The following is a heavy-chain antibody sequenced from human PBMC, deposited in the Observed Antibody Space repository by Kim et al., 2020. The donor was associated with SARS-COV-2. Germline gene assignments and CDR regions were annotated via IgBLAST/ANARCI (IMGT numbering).Heavy chain of an antibody. Sequence: SLKSRVTISVDTSKNQFSLKLSSVTAADTAVYYCARDRPILDYFDWYFDLWGRGTLVTVSS. V-gene: IGHV4-59*01. CDR3: ARDRPILDYFDWYFDL. D-gene: IGHD4-17*01. J-gene: IGHJ2*01.